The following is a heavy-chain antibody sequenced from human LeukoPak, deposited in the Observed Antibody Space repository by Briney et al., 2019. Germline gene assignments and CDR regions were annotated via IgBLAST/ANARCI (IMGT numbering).Heavy chain of an antibody. V-gene: IGHV4-34*01. CDR1: GGSFSGYY. D-gene: IGHD3-10*01. Sequence: KASETLSLTCAVYGGSFSGYYWSWIRQPPGKGLERIGEINHSGSTNYNPSLKSRVTISVDTSKNQFSLKLSSVTAADTAVYYCASLLWFGELLNWFDPWGQGTLVTVSS. CDR2: INHSGST. CDR3: ASLLWFGELLNWFDP. J-gene: IGHJ5*02.